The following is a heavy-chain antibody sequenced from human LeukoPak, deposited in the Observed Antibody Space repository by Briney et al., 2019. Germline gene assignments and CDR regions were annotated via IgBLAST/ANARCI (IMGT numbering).Heavy chain of an antibody. CDR2: VYYSGRT. CDR1: GGSVSSGSYY. Sequence: PSETLSLTCTVSGGSVSSGSYYWSWIRQPPGKGLEWIGYVYYSGRTIYNPSLKSRVAISLDTSRNHFSLKLNSVTAADTAVYYCARHYGPWGQGTLVTVSS. CDR3: ARHYGP. J-gene: IGHJ5*02. V-gene: IGHV4-61*03. D-gene: IGHD3-16*01.